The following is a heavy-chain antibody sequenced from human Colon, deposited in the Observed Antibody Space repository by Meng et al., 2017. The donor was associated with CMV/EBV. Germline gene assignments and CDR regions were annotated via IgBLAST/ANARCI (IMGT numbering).Heavy chain of an antibody. J-gene: IGHJ4*02. CDR1: WFTVNTYF. CDR2: IYPDGRP. V-gene: IGHV3-53*01. D-gene: IGHD1/OR15-1a*01. CDR3: AKDEVPNNIDY. Sequence: QLVESGGGLFQPGGSLRLSCAASWFTVNTYFMSWVRQAPGKGLEWVSIIYPDGRPFYADSVQGRFTISTDNSKNTLYLQMNSLRAEDTATYYCAKDEVPNNIDYWGQGTLVTASS.